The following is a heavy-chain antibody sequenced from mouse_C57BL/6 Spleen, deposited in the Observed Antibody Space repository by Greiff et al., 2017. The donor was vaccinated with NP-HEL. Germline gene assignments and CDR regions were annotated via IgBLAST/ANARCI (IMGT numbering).Heavy chain of an antibody. V-gene: IGHV1-82*01. CDR1: GYAFSSSW. J-gene: IGHJ2*01. D-gene: IGHD3-2*02. Sequence: VQLQQSGPELVKPGASVKISCKASGYAFSSSWMNWVKQRPGKGLEWIGRIYPGDGDTNYNGKFKGKATLTADKSSSTAYMQLSSLTSEDSAVYFCARAQAYFDYWGQGTTLTVSS. CDR2: IYPGDGDT. CDR3: ARAQAYFDY.